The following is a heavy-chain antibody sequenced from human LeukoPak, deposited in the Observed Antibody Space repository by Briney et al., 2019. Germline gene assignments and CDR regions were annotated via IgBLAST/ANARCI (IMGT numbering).Heavy chain of an antibody. CDR2: MNPSSGNT. J-gene: IGHJ4*02. D-gene: IGHD3-10*01. CDR3: ARLGDYYGSGSYWLPTSTDDY. V-gene: IGHV1-8*01. Sequence: GASVKVSCKASGYTFTSYDINWVRQATGQGLEWMGWMNPSSGNTGYAQKFQGRVTMTRNTSISTAYMELSSLRSEDTAVYYCARLGDYYGSGSYWLPTSTDDYWGQGTLVTVSS. CDR1: GYTFTSYD.